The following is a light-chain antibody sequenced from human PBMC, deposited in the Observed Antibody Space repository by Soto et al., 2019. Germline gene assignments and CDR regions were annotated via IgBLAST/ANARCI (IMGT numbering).Light chain of an antibody. CDR2: WAS. J-gene: IGKJ1*01. CDR3: QQYYSTPRT. CDR1: QSVLYSSNNKNY. V-gene: IGKV4-1*01. Sequence: DIVMTQSPDSLAVSLGERATINCKSSQSVLYSSNNKNYLAWYQQKPGQPPKLLIYWASTRESGVPDRCSGSGSGTDFTLTISSLQAEDVAVYYCQQYYSTPRTFGKGTKVEIK.